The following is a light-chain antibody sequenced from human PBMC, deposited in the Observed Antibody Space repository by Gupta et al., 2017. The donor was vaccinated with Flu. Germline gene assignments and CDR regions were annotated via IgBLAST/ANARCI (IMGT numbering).Light chain of an antibody. J-gene: IGKJ1*01. CDR1: QSISNY. Sequence: DIQMTQSPSSLSASVGDRVTITCRASQSISNYLNWYQQKPGKAPKLLIYAASRLQSGVPSRFSGSGSGTDFTLTISRRQPEDFATYYCQQSDSTPWTFGQGTKVEIK. CDR3: QQSDSTPWT. CDR2: AAS. V-gene: IGKV1-39*01.